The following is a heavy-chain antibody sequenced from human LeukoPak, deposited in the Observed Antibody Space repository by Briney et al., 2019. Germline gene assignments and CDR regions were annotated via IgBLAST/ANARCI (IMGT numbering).Heavy chain of an antibody. CDR3: ARDLGIAASGNYFDY. CDR1: GFTFSNYA. CDR2: ISYDGKHK. D-gene: IGHD6-13*01. Sequence: GGSLRLSCAASGFTFSNYAMEWVRQAPGKGLEWVALISYDGKHKYYADSMKGRFTISRDNSKNTLYLQMNSLRAEDTAVYYCARDLGIAASGNYFDYWGQGTLVTVSS. V-gene: IGHV3-30*04. J-gene: IGHJ4*02.